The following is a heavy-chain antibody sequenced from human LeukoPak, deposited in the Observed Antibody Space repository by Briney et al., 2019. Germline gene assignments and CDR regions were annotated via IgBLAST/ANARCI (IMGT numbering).Heavy chain of an antibody. D-gene: IGHD4-11*01. CDR2: INPNIGST. J-gene: IGHJ4*02. V-gene: IGHV1-2*06. CDR3: ARGEDSAN. Sequence: GASVKVSCKASGYTFTGYYMHWVRQAPGQGLEWMGRINPNIGSTNYAQRFQGRVTLTRDNYIDTAYMELKRLRSDDTAMYYCARGEDSANWGQGTLVIVSS. CDR1: GYTFTGYY.